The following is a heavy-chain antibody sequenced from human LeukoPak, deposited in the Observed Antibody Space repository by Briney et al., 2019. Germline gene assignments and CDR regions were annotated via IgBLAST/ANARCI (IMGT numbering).Heavy chain of an antibody. CDR1: GGSLIDHY. Sequence: SETLSLTCAVYGGSLIDHYWNWIRQPPGKGLEWIGEINHSGSTKYNPSLKSRVTISVDTSKNQFSLDLNSVTAADTAVYYCARGNIAAAVKYWGQGTLVTVSS. D-gene: IGHD6-13*01. CDR3: ARGNIAAAVKY. V-gene: IGHV4-34*01. CDR2: INHSGST. J-gene: IGHJ1*01.